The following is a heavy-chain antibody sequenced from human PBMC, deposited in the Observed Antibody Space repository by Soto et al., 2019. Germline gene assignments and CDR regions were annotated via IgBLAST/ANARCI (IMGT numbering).Heavy chain of an antibody. J-gene: IGHJ6*02. CDR1: GGSFSGYY. D-gene: IGHD3-3*01. Sequence: PSETLSLTCAVYGGSFSGYYWSWIRQPPGKGLEWIGEINHSGSTNYNPSLKSRVTISVGTSKNQFSLKLSSVTAADTAVYYCARGAYYDFWSGPGTYYYYYGMDVWGQGTTVTVSS. V-gene: IGHV4-34*01. CDR2: INHSGST. CDR3: ARGAYYDFWSGPGTYYYYYGMDV.